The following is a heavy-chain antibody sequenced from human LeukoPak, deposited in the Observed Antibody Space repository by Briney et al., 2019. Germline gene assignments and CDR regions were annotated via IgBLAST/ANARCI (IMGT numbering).Heavy chain of an antibody. D-gene: IGHD3-22*01. CDR3: ARGIQYYYDSSGYSDY. CDR2: INDSGST. J-gene: IGHJ4*02. CDR1: GGSISSGSYY. V-gene: IGHV4-61*09. Sequence: SQTLSLTCTVSGGSISSGSYYWSWIRQPAGKGLEWIGEINDSGSTNYNPSLKSRVTISVDTSKNQFSLKLSSVTAADTAVYYCARGIQYYYDSSGYSDYWGQGTLVTVSS.